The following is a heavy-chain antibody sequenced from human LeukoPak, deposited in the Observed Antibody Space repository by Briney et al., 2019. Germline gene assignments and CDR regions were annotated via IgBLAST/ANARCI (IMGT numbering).Heavy chain of an antibody. V-gene: IGHV1-2*06. J-gene: IGHJ4*02. CDR2: INPNSGGT. D-gene: IGHD3-22*01. Sequence: GASLKVSCKASGYTFTGYYMHWVRQAPGQGLEWMGRINPNSGGTNYAQKFQGRVTMTRDTSISTAYMELSRLRSDDTAVYYCARGYDYYDSSGYIDYWGQGTLVTVSS. CDR3: ARGYDYYDSSGYIDY. CDR1: GYTFTGYY.